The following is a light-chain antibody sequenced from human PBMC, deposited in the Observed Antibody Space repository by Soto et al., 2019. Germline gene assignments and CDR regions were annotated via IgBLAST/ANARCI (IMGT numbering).Light chain of an antibody. Sequence: DIQMTQSPSTLSASVGDRVTITCLASQSISSWLAWYQQKPGKAPKLLIYETFNLYSGVPSRFSGSGSGTDFTLTISGLQPEDSATYYCQHSHSTPTTFGQGTKVDIK. V-gene: IGKV1-39*01. CDR2: ETF. CDR1: QSISSW. J-gene: IGKJ1*01. CDR3: QHSHSTPTT.